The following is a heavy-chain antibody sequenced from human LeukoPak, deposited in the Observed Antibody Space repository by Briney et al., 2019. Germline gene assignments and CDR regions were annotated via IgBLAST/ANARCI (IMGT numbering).Heavy chain of an antibody. V-gene: IGHV4-34*01. Sequence: SETLSLTCAVYGGSFSGYYWSWIRQPPGKGLEWIGEINHSGSTNYSPSLKSRVTISVDTSKNQFSLKLSSVTAADTAVYYCARWQNRAFDIWGQGTMVTVSS. CDR2: INHSGST. CDR1: GGSFSGYY. J-gene: IGHJ3*02. CDR3: ARWQNRAFDI. D-gene: IGHD2/OR15-2a*01.